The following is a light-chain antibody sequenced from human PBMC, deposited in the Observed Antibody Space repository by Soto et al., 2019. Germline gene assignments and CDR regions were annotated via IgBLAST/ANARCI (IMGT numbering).Light chain of an antibody. CDR1: QEISHF. V-gene: IGKV1-27*01. CDR2: AAS. Sequence: DIQMTQSPSSLSASVGDRVTITCRANQEISHFLAWYQQKPVRVPNLLIYAASTLQSGVPSRFSGSRSGTEFNLTNSSLQPEDGGKYYCQKDNSAPLTLGPGPKVESK. CDR3: QKDNSAPLT. J-gene: IGKJ3*01.